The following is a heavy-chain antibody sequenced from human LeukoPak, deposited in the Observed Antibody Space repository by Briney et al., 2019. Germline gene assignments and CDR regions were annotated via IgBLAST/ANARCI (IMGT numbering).Heavy chain of an antibody. CDR1: GGSISSYY. J-gene: IGHJ4*02. CDR3: ARASGWYLLDY. V-gene: IGHV4-59*01. CDR2: IYYSGST. Sequence: SETLSLTCTVSGGSISSYYWSWIRQPPGKGLEWIGYIYYSGSTNYNPSLKSRVTISVDTSKNQFSLKLSSVTAADTAVYYCARASGWYLLDYWGQGTLVTVSS. D-gene: IGHD6-19*01.